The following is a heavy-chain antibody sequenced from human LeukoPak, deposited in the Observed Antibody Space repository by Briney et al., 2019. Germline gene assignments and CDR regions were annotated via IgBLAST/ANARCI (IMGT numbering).Heavy chain of an antibody. CDR2: IWYDGSNK. CDR1: GFTLSSYG. CDR3: ARVMARGVRFNGMDV. V-gene: IGHV3-33*01. J-gene: IGHJ6*04. D-gene: IGHD3-10*01. Sequence: GRSLRLSCAASGFTLSSYGMHWVRQAPGKGLEWVAVIWYDGSNKYYADSVKGRFTISRDNSKNTLYLQMNSLRAEDTAVYYCARVMARGVRFNGMDVWGKGTTVTVSS.